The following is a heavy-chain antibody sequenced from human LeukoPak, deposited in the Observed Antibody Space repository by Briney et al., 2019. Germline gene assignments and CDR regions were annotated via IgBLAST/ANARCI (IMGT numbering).Heavy chain of an antibody. J-gene: IGHJ4*02. CDR3: ARERRGNYFAFES. D-gene: IGHD3-16*01. V-gene: IGHV3-11*05. Sequence: PGGSLRPSCAASGLSASDYYMSWIRQFPGKGQEWISYITSSAGSTKYADSVKGRFTISKDKAKNSVALQMNSLKSEDTAVYYCARERRGNYFAFESWGQGTLVTVSS. CDR1: GLSASDYY. CDR2: ITSSAGST.